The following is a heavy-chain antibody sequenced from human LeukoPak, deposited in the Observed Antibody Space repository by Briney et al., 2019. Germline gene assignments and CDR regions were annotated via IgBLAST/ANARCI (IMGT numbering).Heavy chain of an antibody. D-gene: IGHD6-13*01. Sequence: PGGSLRLSCAASGFSFSTYSVNWVRQAPGKGLEWVSSISSSSYIYYADSVKGRFTISRDSAKNSLYLQMNSLRAEDTAVYYCARAAIAAARIYYYMDVWGKGTTVTVSS. CDR3: ARAAIAAARIYYYMDV. CDR2: ISSSSYI. V-gene: IGHV3-21*01. CDR1: GFSFSTYS. J-gene: IGHJ6*03.